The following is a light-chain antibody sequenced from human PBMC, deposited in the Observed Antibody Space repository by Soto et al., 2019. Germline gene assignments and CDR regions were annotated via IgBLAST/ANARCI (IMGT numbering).Light chain of an antibody. V-gene: IGLV2-8*01. CDR3: SSYAVSNNLL. J-gene: IGLJ2*01. Sequence: QSALTQPPSASGSPGQSVTISCTGTSSDVGGYNFVSWYQQHPGKVPKLLIYEVNMRPSGVPDRFSASKSDNTASLTVSGLQAEDEADYYCSSYAVSNNLLFGGGTKLTVL. CDR2: EVN. CDR1: SSDVGGYNF.